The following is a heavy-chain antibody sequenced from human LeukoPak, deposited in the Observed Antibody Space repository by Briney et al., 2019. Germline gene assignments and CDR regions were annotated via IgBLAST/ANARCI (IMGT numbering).Heavy chain of an antibody. V-gene: IGHV4-30-4*01. CDR3: ARWVGGYSYGYDY. J-gene: IGHJ4*02. D-gene: IGHD5-18*01. Sequence: SETLSLTCTVSGVSISSGDYYRSWIRQPPGKGLECIGYIYYSGSTYYNPSLNSRVTISVDTSKNQFSLKLTSVTAADTAVYYCARWVGGYSYGYDYWGQGTLVTVSS. CDR2: IYYSGST. CDR1: GVSISSGDYY.